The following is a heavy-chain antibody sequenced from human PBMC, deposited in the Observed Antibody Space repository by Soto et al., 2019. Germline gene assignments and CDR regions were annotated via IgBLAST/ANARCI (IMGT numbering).Heavy chain of an antibody. CDR2: INPNSGGT. J-gene: IGHJ4*02. CDR1: GYTFTGYY. V-gene: IGHV1-2*04. CDR3: AREKSSWYDY. Sequence: GASVKGSCKASGYTFTGYYMHWVRQAPGQGLEWMGWINPNSGGTNYAQKFQGWVTMTRDTSISTAYMELSRLRSDDTAVYYCAREKSSWYDYWGQGTLVTVSS. D-gene: IGHD6-13*01.